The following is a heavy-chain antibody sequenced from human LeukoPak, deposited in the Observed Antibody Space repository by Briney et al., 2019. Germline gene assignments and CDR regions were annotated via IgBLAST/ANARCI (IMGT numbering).Heavy chain of an antibody. CDR2: TYYRSKWYN. CDR1: GDSVSSNSAA. D-gene: IGHD3-10*01. Sequence: SQTLSLTCAISGDSVSSNSAAWNWIRQSPSRGLEWLGRTYYRSKWYNDYAVSVKSRITINPDTSKNQFSLQLNSLTPEDTAVYYCSRVHKAFDGARDTFDIWGQGTMVTVSS. J-gene: IGHJ3*02. CDR3: SRVHKAFDGARDTFDI. V-gene: IGHV6-1*01.